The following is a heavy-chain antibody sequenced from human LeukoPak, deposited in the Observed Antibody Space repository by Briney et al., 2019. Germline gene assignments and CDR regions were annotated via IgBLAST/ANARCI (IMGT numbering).Heavy chain of an antibody. J-gene: IGHJ3*01. CDR3: ARVDDLDAFAV. D-gene: IGHD2-2*03. CDR2: ISDDGSNK. Sequence: GGSLRLSCAASGFTFSSYAMHWVRQAPGKGLEWVAVISDDGSNKYYADSVKGRFTISRDNSKNTLYLQMNSLRAEDTAVYYCARVDDLDAFAVWGQGTTVTVSS. CDR1: GFTFSSYA. V-gene: IGHV3-30*04.